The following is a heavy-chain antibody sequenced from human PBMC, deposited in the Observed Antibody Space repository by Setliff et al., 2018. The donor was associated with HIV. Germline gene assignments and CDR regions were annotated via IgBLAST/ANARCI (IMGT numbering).Heavy chain of an antibody. J-gene: IGHJ4*02. V-gene: IGHV3-7*01. D-gene: IGHD3-10*01. CDR1: GFTFSSYW. Sequence: PGGSLRLSCAASGFTFSSYWMSWVRQAPGKGLEWVANIKQDGSEKYYVDSVRGRFTISRDNAKNSLYLQMNSLRVGDTALYYCARSDWYHGSGSHDYWGQGTLVTVSS. CDR2: IKQDGSEK. CDR3: ARSDWYHGSGSHDY.